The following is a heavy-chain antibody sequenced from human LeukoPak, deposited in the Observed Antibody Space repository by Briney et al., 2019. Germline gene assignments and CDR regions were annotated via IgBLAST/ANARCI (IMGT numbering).Heavy chain of an antibody. D-gene: IGHD6-19*01. Sequence: PGGSLRLSCAASGFTFSSYSMNWVRQAPGKGLEWVSSISSSTNYIYYADSVKGRFTISRDNAKNSLYLQMNSLRAEDTAVYYCASNKYSSGWYGNFDYWGQATLVTVSS. V-gene: IGHV3-21*01. CDR3: ASNKYSSGWYGNFDY. CDR2: ISSSTNYI. J-gene: IGHJ4*02. CDR1: GFTFSSYS.